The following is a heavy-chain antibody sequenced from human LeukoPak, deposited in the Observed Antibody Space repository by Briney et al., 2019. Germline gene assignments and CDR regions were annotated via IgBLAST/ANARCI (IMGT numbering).Heavy chain of an antibody. Sequence: SETLSLTCTVSGGSISSYYWSWIRQPAGKGLEWIGRIYTSGSTNYNPSLKSRVTMSVDTSKDQFSLKLSSVTAADTAVYYCAKGPVVRGVTVILKTGEKGALDYWGQGTLVTVSS. CDR2: IYTSGST. CDR3: AKGPVVRGVTVILKTGEKGALDY. CDR1: GGSISSYY. J-gene: IGHJ4*02. D-gene: IGHD3-10*01. V-gene: IGHV4-4*07.